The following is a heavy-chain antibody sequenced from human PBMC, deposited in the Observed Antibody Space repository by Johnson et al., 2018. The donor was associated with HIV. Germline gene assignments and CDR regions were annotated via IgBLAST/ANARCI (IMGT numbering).Heavy chain of an antibody. V-gene: IGHV3-53*01. CDR2: IYSGDST. Sequence: VQLVESGGGLIQPGGSLRLSCAASGFTVSSNYMGWVRQAPGKGLEWVSVIYSGDSTYYADSVKGRFTISRDNSKNTLYVQMNSLRAEDTAEYYCAKGRWELLAGAFDIWGQGTTVTVSS. CDR3: AKGRWELLAGAFDI. J-gene: IGHJ3*02. D-gene: IGHD1-26*01. CDR1: GFTVSSNY.